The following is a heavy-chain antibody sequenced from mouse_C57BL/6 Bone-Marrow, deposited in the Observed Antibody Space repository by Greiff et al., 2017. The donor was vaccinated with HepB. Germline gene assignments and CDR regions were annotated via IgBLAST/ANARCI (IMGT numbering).Heavy chain of an antibody. Sequence: EVQLQESGGGLVKPGGSLKLSCAASGFTFSDYGMHWVRQAPEKGLEWVAYISSGSSTIYYADTVKGRFTISRDNAKNTLFLQMTSLRSEDTAMYYCARPAPAWFAYWGQGTLVTVSA. CDR2: ISSGSSTI. CDR3: ARPAPAWFAY. V-gene: IGHV5-17*01. CDR1: GFTFSDYG. J-gene: IGHJ3*01.